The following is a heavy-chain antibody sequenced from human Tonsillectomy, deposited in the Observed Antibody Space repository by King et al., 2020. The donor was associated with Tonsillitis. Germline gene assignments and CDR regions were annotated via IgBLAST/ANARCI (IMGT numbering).Heavy chain of an antibody. D-gene: IGHD3-22*01. J-gene: IGHJ6*02. Sequence: QLQESGSGLVKPSQTLSLTCTVSGGSISSGAYSWSWIRQPPGKGLEWIGYIYHSGGTFYNPSLNSRITIPVDRSKNQFSLKLSSVTAADTAVYYCAGVGLSDSGGYRNFYGLDVWGQGTTVTVSS. V-gene: IGHV4-30-2*01. CDR1: GGSISSGAYS. CDR2: IYHSGGT. CDR3: AGVGLSDSGGYRNFYGLDV.